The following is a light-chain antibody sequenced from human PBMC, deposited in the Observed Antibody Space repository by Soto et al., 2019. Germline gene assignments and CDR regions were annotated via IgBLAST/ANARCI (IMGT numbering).Light chain of an antibody. J-gene: IGKJ1*01. CDR3: HQYNFGLRWT. V-gene: IGKV3-15*01. CDR1: LTVSNK. Sequence: VMPQSPATLSVSPGERANLSCKASLTVSNKLAWYQQKPGQSPRLLIYDASTRATGVPARFGGSGSGREFTLTISSLQSEDSAVYYCHQYNFGLRWTVGRGTKVEIK. CDR2: DAS.